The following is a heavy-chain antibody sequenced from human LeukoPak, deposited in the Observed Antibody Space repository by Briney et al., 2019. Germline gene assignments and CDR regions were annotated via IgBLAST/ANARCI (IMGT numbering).Heavy chain of an antibody. D-gene: IGHD4-23*01. V-gene: IGHV1-46*01. CDR2: INPSGGST. CDR1: GYIFTDYY. J-gene: IGHJ4*02. CDR3: ARVLGNGGNSNFDY. Sequence: ASVKVSCKASGYIFTDYYMHWVRQAPGQELGWMGRINPSGGSTSYAQKFQGRVTMTRDTSTSTVYMELSSLRSEDTAVYYCARVLGNGGNSNFDYWGQGTLVTVSS.